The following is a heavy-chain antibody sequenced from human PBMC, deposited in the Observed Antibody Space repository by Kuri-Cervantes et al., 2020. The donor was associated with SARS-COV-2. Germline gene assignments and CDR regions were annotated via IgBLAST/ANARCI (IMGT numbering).Heavy chain of an antibody. CDR3: ARDLELQLEPTLDY. J-gene: IGHJ4*02. CDR2: ISAYNGNT. Sequence: ASVKVSCKASGGTFSSYAISWVRQAPGQGLEWMGWISAYNGNTNYAQKLQGRVTMTTDTSTSTAYMELRSLRSDDTAVYYCARDLELQLEPTLDYWGQGTLVTFSS. D-gene: IGHD1-1*01. CDR1: GGTFSSYA. V-gene: IGHV1-18*01.